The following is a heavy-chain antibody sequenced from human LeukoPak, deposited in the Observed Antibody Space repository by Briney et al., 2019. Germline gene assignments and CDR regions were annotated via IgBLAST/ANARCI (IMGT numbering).Heavy chain of an antibody. V-gene: IGHV3-33*01. CDR2: IWYDGSNK. Sequence: GRSLGLSCAASGFIFSSYGMHWVRQAPGKGLEWVAVIWYDGSNKYYVDSVKGRFTISRDNSKNTLYLQMNSLRPDDTAVYYCARGRSRYTSGPLDYWGQGTLVTVSS. D-gene: IGHD6-19*01. J-gene: IGHJ4*02. CDR1: GFIFSSYG. CDR3: ARGRSRYTSGPLDY.